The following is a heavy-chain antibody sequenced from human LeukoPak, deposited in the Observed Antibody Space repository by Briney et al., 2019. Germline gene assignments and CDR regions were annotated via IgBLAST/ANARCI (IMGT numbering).Heavy chain of an antibody. CDR2: INPNSGGT. CDR1: GYTFTGYY. CDR3: ARALGRQHFYGSGTYKKNYYYMDV. D-gene: IGHD3-10*01. J-gene: IGHJ6*03. Sequence: GASVKVSCKASGYTFTGYYMHWVRKAPGQGLEWMGWINPNSGGTNYAQKFQGRVTVTRDTSISTAYMELSRLTSDDTAVYYCARALGRQHFYGSGTYKKNYYYMDVWGKGTTVTISS. V-gene: IGHV1-2*02.